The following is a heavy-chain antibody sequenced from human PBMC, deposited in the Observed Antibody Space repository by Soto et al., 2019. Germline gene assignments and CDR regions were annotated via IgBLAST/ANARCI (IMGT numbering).Heavy chain of an antibody. CDR3: ASGYYGSGSYYTARHYWFDP. J-gene: IGHJ5*02. CDR1: GGSISSSSYY. Sequence: SETLSLTCTVSGGSISSSSYYWGWIRQPPGKGLEWIGSIYYSGSTNYNPSLKSRVTISVDTSKNQFSLKLSSVTAADTAVYYCASGYYGSGSYYTARHYWFDPWGQGTLVTVSS. V-gene: IGHV4-39*01. CDR2: IYYSGST. D-gene: IGHD3-10*01.